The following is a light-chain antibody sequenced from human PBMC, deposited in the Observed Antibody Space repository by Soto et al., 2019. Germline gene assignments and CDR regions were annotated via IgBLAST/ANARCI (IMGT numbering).Light chain of an antibody. CDR3: QQSYSTTWT. CDR2: AAS. J-gene: IGKJ1*01. Sequence: IRMTQSPSSFSASTGDRVTITCRASQSISSWLAWYQQKPGKAPKLLIYAASSLQSGVPSRFSGSGSETDFTLTISSLQPEHFATYSCQQSYSTTWTFGQGTKVDI. CDR1: QSISSW. V-gene: IGKV1-39*01.